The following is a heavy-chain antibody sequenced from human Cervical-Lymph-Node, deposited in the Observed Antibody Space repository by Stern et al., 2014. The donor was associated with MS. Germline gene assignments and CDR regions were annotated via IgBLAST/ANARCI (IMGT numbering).Heavy chain of an antibody. CDR3: ARGMVIVGDQGAFDI. J-gene: IGHJ3*02. CDR1: GGTFSSYA. V-gene: IGHV1-69*01. Sequence: QVRLGQSGAEVKKPGSSVKVSCKASGGTFSSYAISWVRQAPGKGLEWMGGIIPIFGTANYAQKFQGRVTITADESTSTAYMELSSLRSEDTAVYYCARGMVIVGDQGAFDIWGQGTMVTVSS. CDR2: IIPIFGTA. D-gene: IGHD3-22*01.